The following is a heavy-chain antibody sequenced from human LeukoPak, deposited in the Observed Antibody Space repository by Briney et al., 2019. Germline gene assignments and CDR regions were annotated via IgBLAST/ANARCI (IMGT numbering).Heavy chain of an antibody. CDR1: GGTFSSYA. D-gene: IGHD2-2*01. V-gene: IGHV1-69*01. J-gene: IGHJ6*03. Sequence: ASVKVSCKASGGTFSSYAISWVRQAPGQGLEWMGGIIPIFGTANYAQKFQGRVTITADESTSTAYMELSSLRSEDTAVYYCARACSSTSCYSIYGLSYYYYMDVWGKGTTVTISS. CDR3: ARACSSTSCYSIYGLSYYYYMDV. CDR2: IIPIFGTA.